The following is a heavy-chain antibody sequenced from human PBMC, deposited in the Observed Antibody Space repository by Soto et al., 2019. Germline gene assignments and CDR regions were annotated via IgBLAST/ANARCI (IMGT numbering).Heavy chain of an antibody. CDR2: ISSSSSTI. CDR3: ARDRVESGYPEYFQH. J-gene: IGHJ1*01. D-gene: IGHD3-22*01. Sequence: GGSLRLSCAASGFTFSNHSMNWIRPAHGKGLEWVSYISSSSSTIFYADSVKGRFTISRDNSKNTLYLQMNSLRAEDTAVYYCARDRVESGYPEYFQHWGQGTLVTVS. V-gene: IGHV3-48*01. CDR1: GFTFSNHS.